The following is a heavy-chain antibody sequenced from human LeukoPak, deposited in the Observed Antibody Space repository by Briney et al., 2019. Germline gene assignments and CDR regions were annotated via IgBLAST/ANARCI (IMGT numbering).Heavy chain of an antibody. D-gene: IGHD5-18*01. CDR3: ARGVVQLWPPSHWFDP. V-gene: IGHV3-23*01. CDR2: ISGSGGST. CDR1: GFTFSSYA. J-gene: IGHJ5*02. Sequence: GGSLRLSCAASGFTFSSYAMSWVRQAPGKGLEWVSAISGSGGSTYYADSVKGRFTISRDNSKNTLYLQMNSLRAEDTAVYYCARGVVQLWPPSHWFDPWGQGTLVTVSS.